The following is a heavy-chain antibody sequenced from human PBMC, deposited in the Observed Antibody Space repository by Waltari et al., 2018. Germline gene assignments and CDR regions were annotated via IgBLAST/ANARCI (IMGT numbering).Heavy chain of an antibody. CDR2: IYYSGST. CDR1: GGSISSHY. Sequence: QVQLQESGPGLVKPSETLSLTCTVSGGSISSHYWSWIRQPPGKGLEWIGYIYYSGSTHYNPSLKSRVTISVDTSKNQFSLKLSSVTAADTAVYYCARSTPTVVVGAFDYWGQGTLVTVSS. V-gene: IGHV4-59*11. D-gene: IGHD4-17*01. J-gene: IGHJ4*02. CDR3: ARSTPTVVVGAFDY.